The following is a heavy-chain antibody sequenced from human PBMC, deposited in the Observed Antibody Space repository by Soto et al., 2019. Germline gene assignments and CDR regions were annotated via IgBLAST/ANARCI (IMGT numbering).Heavy chain of an antibody. V-gene: IGHV1-58*01. CDR1: GFTFTSSA. D-gene: IGHD3-22*01. J-gene: IGHJ5*02. CDR3: AIDTDYYDSSGYFCFDP. CDR2: IVVGSGNT. Sequence: SVKVSCKASGFTFTSSAVQWVRQARGQRLEWIGWIVVGSGNTNYAQKFQERVTITRDMSTSTAYMELSSLRSEDTAVYYCAIDTDYYDSSGYFCFDPWGQGTLDTVSS.